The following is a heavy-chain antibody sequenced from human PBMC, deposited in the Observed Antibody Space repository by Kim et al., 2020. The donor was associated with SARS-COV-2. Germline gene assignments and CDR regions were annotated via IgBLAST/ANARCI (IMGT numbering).Heavy chain of an antibody. Sequence: GGSLRLSCAASGFSFSDYYMSWIRQAPGKGLEWVAYISSDGSSIKYADSVNGRFTISRDNAKKSLSLQMNSLTPEDTAVYYCVRAPNYWGQGSPDNVSS. CDR3: VRAPNY. CDR2: ISSDGSSI. V-gene: IGHV3-11*01. J-gene: IGHJ4*02. CDR1: GFSFSDYY.